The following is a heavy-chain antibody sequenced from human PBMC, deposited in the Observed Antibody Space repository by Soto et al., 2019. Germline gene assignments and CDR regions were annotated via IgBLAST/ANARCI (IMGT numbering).Heavy chain of an antibody. Sequence: VESLKISCKGSGYNFADYWIGWVRQMPGKGLERMGLIYPGDSDTRYSTSFQGQVTISVDKSISTTYLQWSSLKASDTAMYYCARRGQTTLCYYYGMDGWGQGTTITVSS. CDR3: ARRGQTTLCYYYGMDG. J-gene: IGHJ6*02. V-gene: IGHV5-51*01. CDR2: IYPGDSDT. CDR1: GYNFADYW.